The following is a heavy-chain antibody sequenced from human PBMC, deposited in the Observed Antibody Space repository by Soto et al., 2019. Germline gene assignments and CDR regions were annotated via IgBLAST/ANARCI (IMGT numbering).Heavy chain of an antibody. J-gene: IGHJ6*02. V-gene: IGHV3-72*01. CDR1: GFTSSDHH. CDR3: ARTPRSGNDLHV. CDR2: SKNKANSYTT. D-gene: IGHD1-1*01. Sequence: EVQLVESGGGLVQPGGSLRLSCAASGFTSSDHHMDWVRQAPGKGLEWVGRSKNKANSYTTQYAASVKGRFTISRDDSKNSLYLQMNSLKNEDTAVYYCARTPRSGNDLHVWGQGTTVTVSS.